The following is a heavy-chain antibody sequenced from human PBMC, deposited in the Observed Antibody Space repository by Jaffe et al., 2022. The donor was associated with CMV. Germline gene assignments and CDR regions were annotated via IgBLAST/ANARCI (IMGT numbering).Heavy chain of an antibody. D-gene: IGHD3-10*01. Sequence: QVQLQESGPGLVKPSETLSLTCTVSGGSISSYYWSWIRQPPGKGLEWIGYIYYSGSTNYNPSLKSRVTISVDTSKNQFSLKLSSVTAADTAVYYCARVRGVRGYYGMDVWGQGTTVTVSS. CDR1: GGSISSYY. V-gene: IGHV4-59*01. CDR3: ARVRGVRGYYGMDV. CDR2: IYYSGST. J-gene: IGHJ6*02.